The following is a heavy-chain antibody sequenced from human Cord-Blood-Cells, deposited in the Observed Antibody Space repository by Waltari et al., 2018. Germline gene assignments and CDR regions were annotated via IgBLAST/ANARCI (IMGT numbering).Heavy chain of an antibody. Sequence: QLQLQESGPGLVKPSETLSLTCTVSGGSISSSSYYWGWIRQPPGKGLEWIGSIYYSGSTYYNPSLKSRVTISVDTSKNQFSLKLSSVTAADTAVYYCARHALQYSSSFDYWGQGTLVTVSS. J-gene: IGHJ4*02. CDR3: ARHALQYSSSFDY. V-gene: IGHV4-39*01. CDR2: IYYSGST. CDR1: GGSISSSSYY. D-gene: IGHD6-6*01.